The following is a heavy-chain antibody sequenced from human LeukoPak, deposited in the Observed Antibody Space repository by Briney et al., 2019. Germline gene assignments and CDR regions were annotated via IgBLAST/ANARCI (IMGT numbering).Heavy chain of an antibody. Sequence: SETLSLTCTVSGGSISSGSYYWSWIRQPAGKGLEWIGRIYTSGSTNYNPSLNSRVTISVDTSKNQFSLKLSSVTAADTAVYYCARVRYQLLYDEPEYNWFDPWGQGTLVTVSS. V-gene: IGHV4-61*02. CDR3: ARVRYQLLYDEPEYNWFDP. CDR2: IYTSGST. J-gene: IGHJ5*02. CDR1: GGSISSGSYY. D-gene: IGHD2-2*02.